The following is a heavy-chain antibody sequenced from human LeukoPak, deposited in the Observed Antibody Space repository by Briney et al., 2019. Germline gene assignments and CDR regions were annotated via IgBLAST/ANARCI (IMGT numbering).Heavy chain of an antibody. CDR2: IWYDGSNK. CDR3: ARDGVPAATYNWFDP. J-gene: IGHJ5*02. Sequence: PGGSLRLSCAASGFTFSSYGMPWVRQAPGKGLEWVAVIWYDGSNKYYADSVKGRFTISRDNSKNTLYLQMNSLRAEDTAVYYCARDGVPAATYNWFDPWGQGTLVTVSS. D-gene: IGHD2-2*01. CDR1: GFTFSSYG. V-gene: IGHV3-33*01.